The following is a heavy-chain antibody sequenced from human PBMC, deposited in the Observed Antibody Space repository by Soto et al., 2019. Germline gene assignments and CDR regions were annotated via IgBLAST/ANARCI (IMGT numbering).Heavy chain of an antibody. Sequence: GESLKISCKGSGYSFTSYWIGWERQMPGKGLEWMGIIYPGDSDTRYSPPFQGQVTISADKSISTAYLQWSSLKASDTAMYYCARLNRVDTAMAHYYYYYGMDVWGQGTTVTVS. V-gene: IGHV5-51*01. CDR2: IYPGDSDT. J-gene: IGHJ6*02. CDR3: ARLNRVDTAMAHYYYYYGMDV. CDR1: GYSFTSYW. D-gene: IGHD5-18*01.